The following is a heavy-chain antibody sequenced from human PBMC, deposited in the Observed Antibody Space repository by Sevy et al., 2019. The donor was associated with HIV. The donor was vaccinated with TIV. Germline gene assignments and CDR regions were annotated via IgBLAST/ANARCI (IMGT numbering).Heavy chain of an antibody. Sequence: SETLSLTCTVSGGSISNSDSYWSWIRQPPGKGLEGFGYIHYTGGTYYNPFLKSRVAMSVDTSEKQFSLKLSSMTEADTAVYYCASKRGYNHGPFDYWGQGTLVTVSS. D-gene: IGHD5-12*01. V-gene: IGHV4-30-4*02. J-gene: IGHJ4*02. CDR2: IHYTGGT. CDR3: ASKRGYNHGPFDY. CDR1: GGSISNSDSY.